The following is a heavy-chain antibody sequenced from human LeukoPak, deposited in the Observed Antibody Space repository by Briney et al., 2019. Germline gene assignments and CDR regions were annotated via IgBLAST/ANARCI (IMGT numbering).Heavy chain of an antibody. J-gene: IGHJ4*02. D-gene: IGHD1-1*01. Sequence: GGSLRLSCAASGFTFSSYGMHWVRQSPGKGLEWVAVISYDGSNKYYADSVKGRFTISRDNSKNTPYLQMNSLRAEDTAVYYCVKDQGDWNDVYFDYWGQGTLVTVSS. V-gene: IGHV3-30*18. CDR2: ISYDGSNK. CDR3: VKDQGDWNDVYFDY. CDR1: GFTFSSYG.